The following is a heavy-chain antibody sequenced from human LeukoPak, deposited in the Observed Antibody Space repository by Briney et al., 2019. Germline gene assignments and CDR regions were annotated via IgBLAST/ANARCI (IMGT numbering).Heavy chain of an antibody. CDR2: IIPIFGTA. V-gene: IGHV1-69*05. CDR1: GGTFSSYA. D-gene: IGHD2-21*02. J-gene: IGHJ6*03. CDR3: ARAQLAYCGGDCPDYYYYYMDV. Sequence: SVKVSCKASGGTFSSYAISWVRQAPGQGLEWMGRIIPIFGTANYAQKFQGRVTITTDESTSTAYMELSSLRSEDTAVYYCARAQLAYCGGDCPDYYYYYMDVWGQGTMVTVSS.